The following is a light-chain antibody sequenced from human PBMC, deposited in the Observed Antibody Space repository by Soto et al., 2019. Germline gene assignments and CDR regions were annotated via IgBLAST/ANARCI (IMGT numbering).Light chain of an antibody. CDR1: QSVSSY. J-gene: IGKJ5*01. V-gene: IGKV3-11*01. CDR3: QQYGSSIT. CDR2: DAS. Sequence: EIVLTQSPATLSLSPGERATLSCRASQSVSSYLAWYQQKPGQAPRLLIYDASNRATGIPARFSGSGSGTEFTLTVSSLQSEDFAVYYCQQYGSSITFGQGTRLEIK.